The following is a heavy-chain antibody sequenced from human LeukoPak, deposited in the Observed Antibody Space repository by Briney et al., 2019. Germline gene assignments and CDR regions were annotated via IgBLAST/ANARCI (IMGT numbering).Heavy chain of an antibody. Sequence: SETLSLTCTVSGGSISNKYWSWIRQPPGKGLEWIGYIYYSGNTNYNPSLKSRVTISVDTSKNQFSLKLSSVTAADTAVYYCARVESYPLRNAFDIWGQGTMVTVSS. D-gene: IGHD1-14*01. J-gene: IGHJ3*02. V-gene: IGHV4-59*01. CDR1: GGSISNKY. CDR2: IYYSGNT. CDR3: ARVESYPLRNAFDI.